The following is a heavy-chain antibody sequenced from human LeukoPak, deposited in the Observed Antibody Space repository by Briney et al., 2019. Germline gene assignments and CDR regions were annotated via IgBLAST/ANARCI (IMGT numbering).Heavy chain of an antibody. J-gene: IGHJ5*02. CDR3: AKGYSGYEEAFDP. V-gene: IGHV3-53*05. CDR1: GFTVSSNY. Sequence: GGSLRLSCAASGFTVSSNYMSWVRQAPGKGLEWVSFIYSDGSTYYADSVKGRFTISRDNSKNTLYLQMNSLRAEDTAVYYCAKGYSGYEEAFDPWGQGTLVTVSS. CDR2: IYSDGST. D-gene: IGHD5-12*01.